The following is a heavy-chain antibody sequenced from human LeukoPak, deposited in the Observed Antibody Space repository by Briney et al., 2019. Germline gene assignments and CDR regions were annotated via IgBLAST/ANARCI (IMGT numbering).Heavy chain of an antibody. J-gene: IGHJ5*02. V-gene: IGHV4-59*01. CDR3: ARGESSGSNWFDP. CDR2: IYYSGST. D-gene: IGHD3-22*01. Sequence: PSETLSLTCTVSGGSISSYYWNWIRQPPGRGLDWIGYIYYSGSTNYNPSLKSRVTISVDTSKKQFSLKLSSVTAADTAVYYCARGESSGSNWFDPWGQGTLVTVSS. CDR1: GGSISSYY.